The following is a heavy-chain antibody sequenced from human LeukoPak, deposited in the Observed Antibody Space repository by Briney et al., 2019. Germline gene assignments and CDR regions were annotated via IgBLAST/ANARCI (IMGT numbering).Heavy chain of an antibody. CDR3: QAALSPNGYFDL. CDR2: ISYDGSNK. V-gene: IGHV3-30-3*01. Sequence: GRSLRLSCAASGFTFSSYAMHWVRQAPGKGLEWVAVISYDGSNKYYADSVKGRFTISRDNSKNTLYLQMNSLRAEDTAVYYSQAALSPNGYFDLWGRGTLVTVSS. D-gene: IGHD2-15*01. J-gene: IGHJ2*01. CDR1: GFTFSSYA.